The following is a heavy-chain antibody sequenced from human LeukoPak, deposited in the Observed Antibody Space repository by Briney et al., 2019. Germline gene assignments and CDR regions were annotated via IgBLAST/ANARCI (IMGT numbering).Heavy chain of an antibody. CDR1: GYTFTSYG. J-gene: IGHJ5*02. Sequence: ASVKVSCKASGYTFTSYGISWVRQAPGQGLEWMGWISAYNGNTNYAQKLQGRVTMTTDTSTSTAYMELRSLRSDDTAVYYCAFTQAVGGWFDPWGQGTLVTVSS. D-gene: IGHD6-19*01. CDR3: AFTQAVGGWFDP. CDR2: ISAYNGNT. V-gene: IGHV1-18*01.